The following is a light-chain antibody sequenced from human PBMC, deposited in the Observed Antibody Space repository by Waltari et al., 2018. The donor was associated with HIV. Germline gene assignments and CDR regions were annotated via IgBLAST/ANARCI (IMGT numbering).Light chain of an antibody. CDR3: SSYAGSKNLV. J-gene: IGLJ2*01. CDR2: EVS. CDR1: SSDVGGYNY. V-gene: IGLV2-8*01. Sequence: QSALTQPPSASGSPGQSVTISCTGTSSDVGGYNYVSWYQQHPGKAPNLMIYEVSKRPSGFPDRFSGSKSGNTASLTVSGLQAEDEADYYCSSYAGSKNLVFGGGTKLTVL.